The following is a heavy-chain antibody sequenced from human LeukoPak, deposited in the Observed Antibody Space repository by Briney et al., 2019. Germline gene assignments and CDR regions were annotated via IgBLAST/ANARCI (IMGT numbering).Heavy chain of an antibody. J-gene: IGHJ4*02. CDR1: GFTFFTSH. Sequence: QPGGSLRLSCAASGFTFFTSHMHWVRQAPGKGLDWVAIISYDGSNEYYAESVKGRFTISRDNSKNTLFLQMNSLRHEDTAVYYCARGAEVESSRGFFDYWGQGTLVTVSS. CDR3: ARGAEVESSRGFFDY. V-gene: IGHV3-30-3*01. D-gene: IGHD2-2*01. CDR2: ISYDGSNE.